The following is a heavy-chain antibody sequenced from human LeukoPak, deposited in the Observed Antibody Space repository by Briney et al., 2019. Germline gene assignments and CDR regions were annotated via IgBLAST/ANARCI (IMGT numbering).Heavy chain of an antibody. D-gene: IGHD7-27*01. CDR2: IIPIFGTA. Sequence: SSVKVSCKASGGTFSSYAISWVRLAPGQGLERMGRIIPIFGTANYAQKFQGRVTITTDESTSTAYMELSSLRSEDTAVYYCARTKLGIGGGYFDYWGQGTLVTVSS. CDR3: ARTKLGIGGGYFDY. V-gene: IGHV1-69*05. J-gene: IGHJ4*02. CDR1: GGTFSSYA.